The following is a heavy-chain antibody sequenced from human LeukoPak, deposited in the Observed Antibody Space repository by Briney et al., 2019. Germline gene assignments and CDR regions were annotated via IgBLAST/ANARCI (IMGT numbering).Heavy chain of an antibody. CDR2: INHSGSA. J-gene: IGHJ4*02. Sequence: SETLSLTCAVYGGSFSGYYWSWIRQPPGKGLEWIGEINHSGSANYNPSLKSRVTISVDTSKNQFSLKLSSVTAADTAVYYCAREVGEGYCSSTSCYADYWGQGTLVTVSS. V-gene: IGHV4-34*01. D-gene: IGHD2-2*01. CDR3: AREVGEGYCSSTSCYADY. CDR1: GGSFSGYY.